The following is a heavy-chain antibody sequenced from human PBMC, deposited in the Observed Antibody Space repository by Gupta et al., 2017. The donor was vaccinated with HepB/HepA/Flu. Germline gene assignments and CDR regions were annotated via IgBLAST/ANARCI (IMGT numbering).Heavy chain of an antibody. CDR2: LSATGGTT. Sequence: EVQLLESGGGLVQPGGSLRLSCAASGFSFSTSAMNWVRQAPEKGLEFVSSLSATGGTTYYADSVRGRFTISRDNSKNTLYLQMNSLRGEDTAXYXCTRGEXLLGLERGFYFDYWGQGILVTVSS. CDR3: TRGEXLLGLERGFYFDY. D-gene: IGHD3-3*01. CDR1: GFSFSTSA. V-gene: IGHV3-23*01. J-gene: IGHJ4*02.